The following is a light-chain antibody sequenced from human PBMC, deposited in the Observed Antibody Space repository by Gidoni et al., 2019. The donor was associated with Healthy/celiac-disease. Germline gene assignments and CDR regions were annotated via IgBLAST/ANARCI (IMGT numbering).Light chain of an antibody. CDR2: WAS. J-gene: IGKJ4*01. CDR3: QQYYSTPLT. CDR1: QSVLYSSNNKNY. Sequence: DIVMTQATDSLAVSLGERATINCKSSQSVLYSSNNKNYLAWYQQKPGQPPKLLIYWASTRDSGVPDRFSGSGSGTDFTLTISSLQAEDVAVYYCQQYYSTPLTFGGXTKVEIK. V-gene: IGKV4-1*01.